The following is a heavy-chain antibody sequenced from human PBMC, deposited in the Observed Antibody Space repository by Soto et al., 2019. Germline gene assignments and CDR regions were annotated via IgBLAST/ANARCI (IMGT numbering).Heavy chain of an antibody. CDR2: IWYDGSNK. D-gene: IGHD3-22*01. V-gene: IGHV3-33*01. J-gene: IGHJ4*02. Sequence: PGGSLRRSCAASGFTFSSYGMHWVRQAPGKGLEWVAVIWYDGSNKYYADSVKGRFTISRDNSKNTLYLQMNSLRAEDTAVYYCASEDYYDSSGYYYDLAYWGQGTLVTVSS. CDR1: GFTFSSYG. CDR3: ASEDYYDSSGYYYDLAY.